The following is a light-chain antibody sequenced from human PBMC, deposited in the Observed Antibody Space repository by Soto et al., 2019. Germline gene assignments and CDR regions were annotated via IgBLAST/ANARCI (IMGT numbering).Light chain of an antibody. CDR3: HQYDNWPKT. Sequence: EVVVTQSPATFSVSPGERATLSCRASQSVSSNLACYQQKPGQAPRLLIYGASTRATGIPARFSGSGSGTEFTLTISSLQSEDFAVHYCHQYDNWPKTLGQGTRLEIK. CDR2: GAS. J-gene: IGKJ5*01. CDR1: QSVSSN. V-gene: IGKV3-15*01.